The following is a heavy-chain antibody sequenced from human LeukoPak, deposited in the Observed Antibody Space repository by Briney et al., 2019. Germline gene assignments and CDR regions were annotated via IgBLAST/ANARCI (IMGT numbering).Heavy chain of an antibody. CDR1: GGSISSGGYY. V-gene: IGHV4-31*03. D-gene: IGHD2-2*01. CDR3: ARKVPAARNWFDP. CDR2: IYYSGST. J-gene: IGHJ5*02. Sequence: PSQTLSLTCTVSGGSISSGGYYWSWIRQHPGKGLEWIGYIYYSGSTYYNPSLKSRVTISVDTSKNQFSLKLSSVTAADTAVYYCARKVPAARNWFDPWGQGTLVTVSS.